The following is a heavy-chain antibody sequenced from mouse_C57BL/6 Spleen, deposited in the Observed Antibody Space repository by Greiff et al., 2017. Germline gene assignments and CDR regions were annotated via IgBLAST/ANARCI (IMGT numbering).Heavy chain of an antibody. CDR1: GYTFTSYW. CDR2: IHPSDSDT. J-gene: IGHJ2*01. Sequence: QVQLQQPGAELVKPGASVKVSCKASGYTFTSYWMHWVKQRPGQGLEWIGRIHPSDSDTNYNQKFKGKATLTVDKSSSTAYMELSSLTSEASAVXYCALCNWDGHFDDWGQGTTLTVSS. D-gene: IGHD4-1*01. V-gene: IGHV1-74*01. CDR3: ALCNWDGHFDD.